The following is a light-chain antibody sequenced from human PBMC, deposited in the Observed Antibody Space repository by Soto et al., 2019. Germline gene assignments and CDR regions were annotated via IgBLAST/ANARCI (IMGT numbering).Light chain of an antibody. CDR1: QSVSSD. CDR2: GAS. Sequence: EIVLTQSPGTLSLSLGERATLSCRASQSVSSDLAWYQQKPGQAPRLLIYGASTRATGIPARLSGSGSGTEFTLTISSLQSEDFAVYYCQQYNNWPITFGQGTRLE. V-gene: IGKV3D-15*01. J-gene: IGKJ5*01. CDR3: QQYNNWPIT.